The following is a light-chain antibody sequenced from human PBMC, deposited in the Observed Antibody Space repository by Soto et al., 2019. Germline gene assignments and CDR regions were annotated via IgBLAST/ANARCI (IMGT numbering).Light chain of an antibody. CDR1: QSLLHSNGYNY. CDR2: LGS. V-gene: IGKV2-28*01. CDR3: MQVIQPPV. J-gene: IGKJ5*01. Sequence: DIVMTQSPLSLPVTPGEPASISCRSSQSLLHSNGYNYLDWYLQKPGQSPQLLIYLGSNRASGVTDRFSGSGSGTNFPLKISRVEAEDVGVYYCMQVIQPPVFGQGTRLEIK.